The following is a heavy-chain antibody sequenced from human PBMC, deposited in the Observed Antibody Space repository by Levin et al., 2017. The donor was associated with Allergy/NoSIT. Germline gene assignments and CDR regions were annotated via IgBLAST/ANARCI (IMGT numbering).Heavy chain of an antibody. D-gene: IGHD5-12*01. V-gene: IGHV3-53*01. Sequence: PGGSLRLSCAASGFSVDSNYMTWVRQAPGKGLEWVSVIYSGGSTYYSDSVKGRFTISRDISKNTLYLQMNSLRGEDTALYYCATSVDSGYPWFDYWGQGTLVTVSS. J-gene: IGHJ4*02. CDR2: IYSGGST. CDR3: ATSVDSGYPWFDY. CDR1: GFSVDSNY.